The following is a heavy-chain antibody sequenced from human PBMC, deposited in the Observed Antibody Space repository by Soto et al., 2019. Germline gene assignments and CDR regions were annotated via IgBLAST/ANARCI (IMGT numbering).Heavy chain of an antibody. Sequence: QVQLVQSGAEVKKPGSSVKVSCKASGGTFSSYAISWVRQAPGQGLEWMGGIIPIFGTANYAQKFQGRVTITADESTSTAYMELSSLRSEDTAGYYCARLTGKPGGPDPNWFDPWGQGTLVTVSS. V-gene: IGHV1-69*01. CDR1: GGTFSSYA. D-gene: IGHD1-1*01. CDR3: ARLTGKPGGPDPNWFDP. J-gene: IGHJ5*02. CDR2: IIPIFGTA.